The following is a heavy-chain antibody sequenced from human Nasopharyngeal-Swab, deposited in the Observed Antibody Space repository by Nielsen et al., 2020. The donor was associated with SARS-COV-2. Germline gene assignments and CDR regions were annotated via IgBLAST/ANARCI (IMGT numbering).Heavy chain of an antibody. Sequence: SLKISCAASGFTFDDYAMHWVRQAPGKGLEWVSGISWNSGSIGYADSVKGRFTISRDNAKNSLYLQMNSLRAEDTALYYCAKDIFPFGYSGYDYVEGGLNWGQGTLVTVSS. CDR3: AKDIFPFGYSGYDYVEGGLN. CDR1: GFTFDDYA. D-gene: IGHD5-12*01. V-gene: IGHV3-9*01. J-gene: IGHJ4*02. CDR2: ISWNSGSI.